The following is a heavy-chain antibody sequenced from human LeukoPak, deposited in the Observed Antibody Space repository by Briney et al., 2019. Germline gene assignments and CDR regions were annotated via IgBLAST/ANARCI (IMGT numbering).Heavy chain of an antibody. Sequence: GGSLCLTCIASGFTFSSHWRHWVRQAPGKGLVWVSRINSDGTDTNHADSVKGRFTISRDNARNTLVLQMHSLRAEDTAVYYCARGSSEYCTGVDSWGQRGLVSVSS. D-gene: IGHD7-27*01. CDR3: ARGSSEYCTGVDS. CDR2: INSDGTDT. J-gene: IGHJ5*01. CDR1: GFTFSSHW. V-gene: IGHV3-74*01.